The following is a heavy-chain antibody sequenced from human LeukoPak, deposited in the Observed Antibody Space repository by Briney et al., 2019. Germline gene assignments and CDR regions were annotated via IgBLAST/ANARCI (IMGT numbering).Heavy chain of an antibody. CDR2: ISSSSSYI. Sequence: KSGGSLRLSCAASGFTFSSYEMNWVRQAPGKGLEWVSSISSSSSYIYYADSVKGRFTISRDNAKNSLYLQMNSLRAEDTAVYYCARAGSGRSSGWLDYFDYWGQGTLVTVSS. CDR1: GFTFSSYE. V-gene: IGHV3-21*01. CDR3: ARAGSGRSSGWLDYFDY. J-gene: IGHJ4*02. D-gene: IGHD1-26*01.